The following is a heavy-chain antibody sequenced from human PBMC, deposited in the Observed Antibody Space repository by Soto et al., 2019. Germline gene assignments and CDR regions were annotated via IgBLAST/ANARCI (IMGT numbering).Heavy chain of an antibody. Sequence: QVQLVESGGGVVQPGRSLRLSCAASGFTFSSYAMHWVRQAPGKGLEWVAVISYDGSNKYYADTVKCRFTISRDNSKNTLYLQMNSLRAEDTAVYYCARDLTMIVGLDPWGQGTLVTVSS. CDR3: ARDLTMIVGLDP. D-gene: IGHD3-22*01. V-gene: IGHV3-30-3*01. J-gene: IGHJ5*02. CDR2: ISYDGSNK. CDR1: GFTFSSYA.